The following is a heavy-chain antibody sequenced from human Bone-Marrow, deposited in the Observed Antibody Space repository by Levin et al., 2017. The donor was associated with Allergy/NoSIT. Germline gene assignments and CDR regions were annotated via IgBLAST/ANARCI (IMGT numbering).Heavy chain of an antibody. J-gene: IGHJ6*02. D-gene: IGHD3-16*01. CDR1: GGTLRSHD. CDR2: TIHMFNSP. CDR3: ARQPSVGFLEYYDSGMDV. Sequence: GASVKVSCKASGGTLRSHDINWVRQAPGQGLVWMGGTIHMFNSPNYTQKFQGRVTITTDESTTTTYMELRSLEFEDTAVYYCARQPSVGFLEYYDSGMDVWGQGTTVIVSS. V-gene: IGHV1-69*05.